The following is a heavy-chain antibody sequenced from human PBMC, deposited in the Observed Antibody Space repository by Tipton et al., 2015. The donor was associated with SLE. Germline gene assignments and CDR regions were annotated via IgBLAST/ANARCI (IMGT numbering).Heavy chain of an antibody. V-gene: IGHV3-48*03. Sequence: SLRLSCAASGFTFSSYEMNWVRQAPGKGLEWVSYISSSGSTIYYADSVKGRFTISRDNAKNSLYLQMNSLRAEDTAVYYCARQEYSSSFYYYGMDVWGQGTPVTVSS. CDR1: GFTFSSYE. CDR2: ISSSGSTI. D-gene: IGHD6-6*01. J-gene: IGHJ6*02. CDR3: ARQEYSSSFYYYGMDV.